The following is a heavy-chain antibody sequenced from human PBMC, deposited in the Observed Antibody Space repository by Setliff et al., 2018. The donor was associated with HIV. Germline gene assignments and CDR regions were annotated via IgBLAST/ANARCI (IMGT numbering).Heavy chain of an antibody. CDR1: GGSTSSSSNY. Sequence: SETLSLTCTVSGGSTSSSSNYWGWIRQPPGKGLEWIGNMHYSGTAYYNPSLRSRVTISVDKSNNQFSLKMNYVTAADAALYYCATVTMVRLIGVYHMDVWGKGTPVTVSS. D-gene: IGHD3-10*01. V-gene: IGHV4-39*07. J-gene: IGHJ6*03. CDR3: ATVTMVRLIGVYHMDV. CDR2: MHYSGTA.